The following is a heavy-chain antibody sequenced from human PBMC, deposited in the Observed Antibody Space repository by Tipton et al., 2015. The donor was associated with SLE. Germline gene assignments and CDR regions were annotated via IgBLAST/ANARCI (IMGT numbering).Heavy chain of an antibody. J-gene: IGHJ4*02. Sequence: TLSLTCTVSGGSISSSSYYWSWIRQPPGKGLEWIGYIYYSGSTNYNPSLKSRVTISVDTSKNQFSLKLSSVTAADTAVYYGARDLSRGSFDYWGQGTLVTVSS. CDR2: IYYSGST. V-gene: IGHV4-61*01. D-gene: IGHD1-26*01. CDR3: ARDLSRGSFDY. CDR1: GGSISSSSYY.